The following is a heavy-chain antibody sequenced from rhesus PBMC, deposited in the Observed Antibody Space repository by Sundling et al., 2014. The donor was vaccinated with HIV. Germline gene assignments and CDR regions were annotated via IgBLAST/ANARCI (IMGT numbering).Heavy chain of an antibody. CDR1: GGSISSNY. CDR3: ARIGYSSGWYTYFDY. CDR2: IYGSGSST. D-gene: IGHD6-31*01. V-gene: IGHV4-169*01. Sequence: QVQLQESGPGLVKPSETLSLTCAVSGGSISSNYWSWIRQAPGKGLEWIGYIYGSGSSTNYNPSLKSRVTLSVDTSKNQFSLKLSSVTAADTAVYYCARIGYSSGWYTYFDYWGQGVLVTVSS. J-gene: IGHJ4*01.